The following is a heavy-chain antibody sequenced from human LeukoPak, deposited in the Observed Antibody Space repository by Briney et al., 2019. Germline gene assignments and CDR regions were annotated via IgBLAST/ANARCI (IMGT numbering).Heavy chain of an antibody. CDR2: IYHSGST. CDR3: ARGSKYYDFWSGPRAFDI. D-gene: IGHD3-3*01. V-gene: IGHV4-38-2*02. Sequence: KTSETLSLTCTVSGYSISSGYYWGWIRQPPGKGLEWIGSIYHSGSTYYNPSLKSRVTISVDTSKNQSSLKLSSVTAADTAVYYCARGSKYYDFWSGPRAFDIWGQGTMVTVSS. CDR1: GYSISSGYY. J-gene: IGHJ3*02.